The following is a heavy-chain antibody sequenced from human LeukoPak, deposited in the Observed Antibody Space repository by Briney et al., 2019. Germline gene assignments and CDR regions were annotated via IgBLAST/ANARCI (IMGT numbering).Heavy chain of an antibody. Sequence: SSETLSLTCAVYGGSFSGYSWNWIRQPPVKGLEWIGEINHSGGTNYNPSLKSRVTMSLDTSKNQFSLKLDSVTAADTAVYCCASGSPFYGMDFWGQGTTVTVSS. CDR2: INHSGGT. J-gene: IGHJ6*02. CDR3: ASGSPFYGMDF. CDR1: GGSFSGYS. V-gene: IGHV4-34*01.